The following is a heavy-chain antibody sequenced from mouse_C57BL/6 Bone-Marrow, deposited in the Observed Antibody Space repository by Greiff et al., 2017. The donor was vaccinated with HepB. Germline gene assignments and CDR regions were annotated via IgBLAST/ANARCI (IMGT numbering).Heavy chain of an antibody. V-gene: IGHV1-82*01. CDR3: ASYYGSSYPYDY. CDR2: IYPGDGDT. Sequence: QVQLQQSGPELVKPGASVKISCKASGYAFSSSWMNWVNQRPGKGLEWIGRIYPGDGDTNYNGKFKGKATLTADKSSSTAYMHLSSLTSEDSAVYFCASYYGSSYPYDYWGQGTTLTVSS. J-gene: IGHJ2*01. CDR1: GYAFSSSW. D-gene: IGHD1-1*01.